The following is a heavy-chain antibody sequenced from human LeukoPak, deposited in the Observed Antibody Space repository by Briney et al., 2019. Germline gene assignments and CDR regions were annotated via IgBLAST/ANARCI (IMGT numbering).Heavy chain of an antibody. V-gene: IGHV1-18*01. CDR1: GYTFTSYG. CDR2: ISAYNGNT. Sequence: ASVKVSCKASGYTFTSYGISWVRQAPGQGLEWMGWISAYNGNTNYAQKLQGRVTMTTDTSTSTAYMELRSLRSDDTAVYYCAREGDFSYYDSSGYYYRGQGTLVTVSS. CDR3: AREGDFSYYDSSGYYY. D-gene: IGHD3-22*01. J-gene: IGHJ4*02.